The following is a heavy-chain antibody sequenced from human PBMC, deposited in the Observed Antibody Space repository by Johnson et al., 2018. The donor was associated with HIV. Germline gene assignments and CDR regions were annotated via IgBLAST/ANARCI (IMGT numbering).Heavy chain of an antibody. J-gene: IGHJ3*02. D-gene: IGHD1-26*01. CDR2: ISYDGRDA. V-gene: IGHV3-30*04. Sequence: QVQLVESGGGVVQPGTSLRLSCPASGFAFSSYALHWVRQAPGKGLEWVAVISYDGRDAYYADSVKGRFTISRDNSKNTLYLQMNSLRAEDTAVYYCAKDSRRWGAFSDAFDIWGQGTMVTVSS. CDR1: GFAFSSYA. CDR3: AKDSRRWGAFSDAFDI.